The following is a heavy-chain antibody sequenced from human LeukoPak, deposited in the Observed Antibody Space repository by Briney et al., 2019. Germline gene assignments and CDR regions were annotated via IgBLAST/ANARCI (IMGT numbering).Heavy chain of an antibody. V-gene: IGHV3-21*01. J-gene: IGHJ4*02. CDR2: ISSSSSYI. D-gene: IGHD3-16*01. Sequence: GGSLRLSCAASGFTFSSYSMNWVRQAPGKGLEWVSSISSSSSYIYYADSVKGRFTISRDNAKNSLYLQMNSLRAEDTAVYYCASDSYGGDYFDYWGQGTLVTVSS. CDR1: GFTFSSYS. CDR3: ASDSYGGDYFDY.